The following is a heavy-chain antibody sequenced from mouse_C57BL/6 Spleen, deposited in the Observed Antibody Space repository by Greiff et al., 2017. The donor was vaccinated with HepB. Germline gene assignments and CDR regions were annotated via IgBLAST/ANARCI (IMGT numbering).Heavy chain of an antibody. CDR3: TRRSYDYDGEYYAMDY. J-gene: IGHJ4*01. CDR2: IDPETGGT. Sequence: VQLQQSGAELVRPGASVTLSCKASGYTFTDYEMHWVKQTPVHGLEWIGAIDPETGGTAYNQKFKGKAILTADKSSSTAYMELRSLTSEDSAVYYCTRRSYDYDGEYYAMDYWGQGTSVTVSS. CDR1: GYTFTDYE. V-gene: IGHV1-15*01. D-gene: IGHD2-4*01.